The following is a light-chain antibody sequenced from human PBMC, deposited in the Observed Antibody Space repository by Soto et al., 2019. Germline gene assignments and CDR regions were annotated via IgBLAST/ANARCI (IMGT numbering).Light chain of an antibody. CDR1: QSIRNW. J-gene: IGKJ2*01. V-gene: IGKV1-5*01. Sequence: DIQMTQSPSTLSACVGDRVTITCRASQSIRNWLAWYQQKPGKAPNLLIYDASSLESGVPSRFSGSGSGTEVTLTISSLQPDDFATYYCQQYDSYSYTFGQGTKLEIK. CDR3: QQYDSYSYT. CDR2: DAS.